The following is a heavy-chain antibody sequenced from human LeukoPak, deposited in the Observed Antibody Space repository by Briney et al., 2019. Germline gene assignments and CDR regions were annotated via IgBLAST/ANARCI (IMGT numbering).Heavy chain of an antibody. Sequence: GGSLRLSCAASGLTVSSSYMSWVRQAPGKGLEWVSVIYSGGSTYYADSVKGRFTISRDNSKNTLYLQMNSLRAEDTAVYYCARVFMASFDYWGQGTLVTVSS. J-gene: IGHJ4*02. CDR2: IYSGGST. V-gene: IGHV3-66*01. D-gene: IGHD3-10*01. CDR1: GLTVSSSY. CDR3: ARVFMASFDY.